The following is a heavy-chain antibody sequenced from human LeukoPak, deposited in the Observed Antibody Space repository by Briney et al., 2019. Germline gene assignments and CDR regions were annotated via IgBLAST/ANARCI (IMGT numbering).Heavy chain of an antibody. J-gene: IGHJ4*02. CDR2: ISGSGGST. Sequence: PGGSLRLSCAASGFTFSSYAMSWVRQAPGKGLEWVSAISGSGGSTYYADSVKGRFTISRDNSKNTLYLQMNSLRAEDTAVYYCAKDPWDSMVRGVISYWGQGTLVTVSS. D-gene: IGHD3-10*01. CDR1: GFTFSSYA. V-gene: IGHV3-23*01. CDR3: AKDPWDSMVRGVISY.